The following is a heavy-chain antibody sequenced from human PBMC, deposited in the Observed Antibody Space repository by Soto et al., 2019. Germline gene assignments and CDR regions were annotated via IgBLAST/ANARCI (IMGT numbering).Heavy chain of an antibody. J-gene: IGHJ6*02. CDR2: ISYDGSNK. CDR1: GFTFSSYA. Sequence: QVQLVESGGGVVQPGRSLRLSCAASGFTFSSYAMHWVRQAPGKGLEWVAVISYDGSNKYYADSVKGRFTISRDNSKNTLYLQMNSLRAEDTAVYYCARDLFSSGWSGYYYGMDVWGQGTTVTVSS. D-gene: IGHD6-19*01. V-gene: IGHV3-30-3*01. CDR3: ARDLFSSGWSGYYYGMDV.